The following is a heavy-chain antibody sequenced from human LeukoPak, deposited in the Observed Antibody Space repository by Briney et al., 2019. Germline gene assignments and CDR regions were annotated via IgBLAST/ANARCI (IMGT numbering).Heavy chain of an antibody. CDR3: AKDLMRDRWFGES. D-gene: IGHD3-10*01. CDR2: VRFDGNDK. V-gene: IGHV3-30*02. Sequence: PGGSLRLSCAASGFTFSYYGMHRVRQAPGKGLEWVAFVRFDGNDKFYADSVKGRFTISRDTSKNTLYLQMTSLTPEDTAVYYCAKDLMRDRWFGESWGQGTLVTVSS. J-gene: IGHJ5*02. CDR1: GFTFSYYG.